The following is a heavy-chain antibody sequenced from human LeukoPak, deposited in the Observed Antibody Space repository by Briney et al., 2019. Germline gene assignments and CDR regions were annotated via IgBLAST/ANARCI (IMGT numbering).Heavy chain of an antibody. CDR3: ARGALWFGESFPFDY. J-gene: IGHJ4*02. CDR1: GGTFSSYA. Sequence: ASVNVSCKASGGTFSSYAISGVRQAPGQGLEWMGRIIPILGIANYAQKFQGRVTITADKSTSTAYMELSSLRSEDTAVYYCARGALWFGESFPFDYWGQGTLVTVSS. V-gene: IGHV1-69*04. CDR2: IIPILGIA. D-gene: IGHD3-10*01.